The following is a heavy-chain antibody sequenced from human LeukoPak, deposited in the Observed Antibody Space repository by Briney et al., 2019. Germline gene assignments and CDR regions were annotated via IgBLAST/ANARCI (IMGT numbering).Heavy chain of an antibody. V-gene: IGHV4-59*01. D-gene: IGHD2-2*01. J-gene: IGHJ3*02. CDR2: FYNSGRS. CDR1: DDSISDYY. CDR3: ARDLGYCSSTSCHRGRQAFDI. Sequence: SETLSLTCTVSDDSISDYYRGWIRQPPGKGLEWIGYFYNSGRSTYNPSLTSRVTISVDTSKNQFSLKLSSVTAADTAVYYCARDLGYCSSTSCHRGRQAFDIWGQGTMVTVPS.